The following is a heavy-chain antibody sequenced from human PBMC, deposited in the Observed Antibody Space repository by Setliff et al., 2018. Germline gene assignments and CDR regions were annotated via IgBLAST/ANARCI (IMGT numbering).Heavy chain of an antibody. CDR1: GYTFTSHY. J-gene: IGHJ3*02. V-gene: IGHV1-46*01. D-gene: IGHD3-22*01. CDR2: INPSSGRT. Sequence: GASVKVSCKASGYTFTSHYMHWVRQAPGLGLEWMGTINPSSGRTNYAQKFQGRVTMTRDTSTSTVYMDMSSLRSEDTAVYYCARDVFPYHYEGAFDIWGQGTMVTVSS. CDR3: ARDVFPYHYEGAFDI.